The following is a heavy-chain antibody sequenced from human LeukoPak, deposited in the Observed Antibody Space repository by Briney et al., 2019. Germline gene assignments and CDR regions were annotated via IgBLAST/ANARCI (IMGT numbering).Heavy chain of an antibody. J-gene: IGHJ6*02. CDR3: AKGLHGGVGYGVDV. D-gene: IGHD3-16*01. V-gene: IGHV3-53*01. CDR1: GLIVSSNY. CDR2: ISGTGGRT. Sequence: GGSLRLSCAASGLIVSSNYMSWVRQAPGKGLEWVSSISGTGGRTYSADSVKGRFTISRDNSKNTLYLQMKNLRVEHTAVYYCAKGLHGGVGYGVDVWGQGTTVSVSS.